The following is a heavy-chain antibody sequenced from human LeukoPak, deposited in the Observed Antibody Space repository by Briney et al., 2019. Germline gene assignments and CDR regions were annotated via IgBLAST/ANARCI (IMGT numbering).Heavy chain of an antibody. CDR3: ARDPMNAWIQLWPLNYYYGMDV. V-gene: IGHV1-18*01. CDR1: GYTFTSYD. D-gene: IGHD5-18*01. CDR2: ISAYNGNT. J-gene: IGHJ6*02. Sequence: ASVKVSCKASGYTFTSYDINWVRQATGQGLEWMGWISAYNGNTNYAQKLQGRVTMTTDTSTSTAYMELRSLRSDDTAVYYCARDPMNAWIQLWPLNYYYGMDVWGQGTTVTVSS.